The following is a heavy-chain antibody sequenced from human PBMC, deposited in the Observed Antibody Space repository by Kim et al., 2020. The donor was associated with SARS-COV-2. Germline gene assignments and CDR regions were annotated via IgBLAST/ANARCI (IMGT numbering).Heavy chain of an antibody. CDR3: ARAHGGKEYYYYYMDV. J-gene: IGHJ6*03. Sequence: SETLSLTCAVSGGSISSGGYSWSWIRQPPGKGLEWIGYIYHSGSTYYNPSLKSRVTISVDRSKNQFSLKLNSVTAADTAVYYCARAHGGKEYYYYYMDV. CDR1: GGSISSGGYS. V-gene: IGHV4-30-2*01. CDR2: IYHSGST. D-gene: IGHD2-15*01.